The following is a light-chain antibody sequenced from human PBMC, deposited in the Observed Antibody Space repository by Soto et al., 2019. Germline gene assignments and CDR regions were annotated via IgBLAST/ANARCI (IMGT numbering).Light chain of an antibody. V-gene: IGLV2-14*01. CDR1: SSDVGAYNY. Sequence: QSALTQPASVSGSPGQSVTISCSGSSSDVGAYNYVSWYQRHPGKAPNLMIYDVTNRPSGVSNRFSGSKSGNTASLTICGLEAEDEADYFCSSYTSSSTVVFGGGTKLTVL. CDR2: DVT. CDR3: SSYTSSSTVV. J-gene: IGLJ3*02.